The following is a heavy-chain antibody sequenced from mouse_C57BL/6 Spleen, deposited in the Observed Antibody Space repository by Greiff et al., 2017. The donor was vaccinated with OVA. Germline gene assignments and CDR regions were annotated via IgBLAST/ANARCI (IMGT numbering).Heavy chain of an antibody. J-gene: IGHJ2*01. CDR3: ARDYYGSSYFDY. CDR1: GYTFTSYW. V-gene: IGHV1-52*01. CDR2: IDHSDSEN. Sequence: QVHVKQPGAELVRPGSSVKLSCKASGYTFTSYWMHWVKQRPIQGLEWLGNIDHSDSENQYNQKLKDKATLTVDKSSSSAYMQLSSLTSEDSAVYYCARDYYGSSYFDYWGQGTTLTVSS. D-gene: IGHD1-1*01.